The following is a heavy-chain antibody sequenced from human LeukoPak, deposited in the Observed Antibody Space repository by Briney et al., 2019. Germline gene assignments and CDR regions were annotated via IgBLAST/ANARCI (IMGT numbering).Heavy chain of an antibody. Sequence: GGSLRLSFAASGFTFSSYAMSWVRQAPGKGLEWVSAISGSGGSTYYADSVKGRFTISRDNSKNTLYLQMNSLRAEDTAVYYCAKAGSIWGSYREYFDYWGQGTLVTVSS. V-gene: IGHV3-23*01. J-gene: IGHJ4*02. CDR3: AKAGSIWGSYREYFDY. CDR2: ISGSGGST. CDR1: GFTFSSYA. D-gene: IGHD3-16*02.